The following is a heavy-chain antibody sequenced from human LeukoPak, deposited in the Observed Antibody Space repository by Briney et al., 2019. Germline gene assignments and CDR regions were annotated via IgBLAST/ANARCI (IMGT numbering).Heavy chain of an antibody. D-gene: IGHD3-22*01. CDR3: ARDLFNYYDSSGYYDY. CDR2: IKQDGSEK. V-gene: IGHV3-7*01. CDR1: GFTFSNAW. J-gene: IGHJ4*02. Sequence: GGSLRLSCAASGFTFSNAWMSWVRQAPGKGLEWVANIKQDGSEKYYVDSVKGRFTISRDNAKNSLYLQMNSLRAEDTAVYYCARDLFNYYDSSGYYDYWGQGTLVTVSS.